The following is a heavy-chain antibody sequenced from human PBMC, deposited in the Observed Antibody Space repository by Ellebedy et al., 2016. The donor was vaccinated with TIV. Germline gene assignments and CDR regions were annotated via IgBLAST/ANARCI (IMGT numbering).Heavy chain of an antibody. D-gene: IGHD6-13*01. CDR2: IYYSGST. V-gene: IGHV4-39*01. CDR1: GGSISSSSYY. J-gene: IGHJ4*02. Sequence: SETLSLTCTVSGGSISSSSYYWGWIRQPPGKGLEWIGRIYYSGSTYYNPSLKSRVTISVDTSKNQFSLKLSSVTAADTAVYYCARHSGSSSWYVYYFDYWGQGTLITVSS. CDR3: ARHSGSSSWYVYYFDY.